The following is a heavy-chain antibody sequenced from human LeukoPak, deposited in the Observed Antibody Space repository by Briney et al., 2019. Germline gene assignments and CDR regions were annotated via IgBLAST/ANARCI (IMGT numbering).Heavy chain of an antibody. CDR2: INPNSGGT. Sequence: ASVKVSCKASGYTFTSYYMHWVRQAPGQGLEWMGWINPNSGGTNYAQKFQGWVTMTRDTSISTAYMELSRLRSDDTAVYYCARGPIAAAGILSGPWGQGTLVTVSS. CDR3: ARGPIAAAGILSGP. D-gene: IGHD6-13*01. V-gene: IGHV1-2*04. CDR1: GYTFTSYY. J-gene: IGHJ5*02.